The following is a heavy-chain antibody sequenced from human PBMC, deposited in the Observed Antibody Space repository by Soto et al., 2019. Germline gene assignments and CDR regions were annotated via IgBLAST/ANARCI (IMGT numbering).Heavy chain of an antibody. CDR2: ISGSGGST. CDR1: GFTFSSYA. Sequence: GGSLRLSCAASGFTFSSYAMSWVRQAPGKGLEWVSAISGSGGSTYYADSVKGQFTISRDNSKNTLYLQMNSLRAEDTAVYYCAKGGGYYYYYYMDVWGKGTTVTVSS. J-gene: IGHJ6*03. D-gene: IGHD3-16*01. V-gene: IGHV3-23*01. CDR3: AKGGGYYYYYYMDV.